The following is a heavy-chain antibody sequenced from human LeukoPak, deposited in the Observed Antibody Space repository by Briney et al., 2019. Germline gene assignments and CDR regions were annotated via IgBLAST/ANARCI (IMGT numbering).Heavy chain of an antibody. J-gene: IGHJ4*02. D-gene: IGHD4-17*01. V-gene: IGHV3-23*01. Sequence: GGSLRLSCAASGFTFSSYAMNWVRQAPGKGLGWVSAISGSGGSTYSADSVKGRFTISRDNSKNTLYLQMNSLRVEDTAVYFCAKCLLLRSDDYAPFDYWGQGTLVTVSS. CDR3: AKCLLLRSDDYAPFDY. CDR1: GFTFSSYA. CDR2: ISGSGGST.